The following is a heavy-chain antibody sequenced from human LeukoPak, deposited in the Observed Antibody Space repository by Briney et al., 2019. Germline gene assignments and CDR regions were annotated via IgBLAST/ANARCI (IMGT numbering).Heavy chain of an antibody. CDR1: GFTFSSYG. J-gene: IGHJ4*02. CDR3: ARDRSSSSYGRGAFDY. V-gene: IGHV3-30*19. D-gene: IGHD6-6*01. Sequence: PGGSLRLSCAASGFTFSSYGIHWVRQAPGRGLEWVAVISYDGSNKYYADSVKGRFTISRDNSKNTLYLQMNSLRAEDTAVYYCARDRSSSSYGRGAFDYWGQGTLVTVSS. CDR2: ISYDGSNK.